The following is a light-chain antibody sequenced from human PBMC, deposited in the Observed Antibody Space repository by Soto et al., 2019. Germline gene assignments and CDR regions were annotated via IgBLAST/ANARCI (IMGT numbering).Light chain of an antibody. Sequence: KQSTATRSVRPWVIATLSCMTSQSRGSNFLAWYQHKPGQAPRLLIYASSNRATGIPDRFSGSGSGTDFALTISSLEPEDFAVYYCQQRTNWPWTRGQGTKVDIK. CDR1: QSRGSNF. CDR3: QQRTNWPWT. J-gene: IGKJ1*01. CDR2: ASS. V-gene: IGKV3D-20*02.